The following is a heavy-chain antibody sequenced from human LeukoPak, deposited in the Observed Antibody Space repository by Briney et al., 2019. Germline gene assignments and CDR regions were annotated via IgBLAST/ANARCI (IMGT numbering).Heavy chain of an antibody. D-gene: IGHD2-21*02. CDR1: GGSINGYY. CDR3: TGRQHIVAVTATRGSFDM. J-gene: IGHJ3*02. Sequence: SETLSLTCTVSGGSINGYYWSWIRQPPGKGLEWIGYVLSSGRVNVNPSIRSRATMSVDTSKNQFSLKLNSLTDADTAVYYCTGRQHIVAVTATRGSFDMWGQGTMVTVSS. V-gene: IGHV4-59*01. CDR2: VLSSGRV.